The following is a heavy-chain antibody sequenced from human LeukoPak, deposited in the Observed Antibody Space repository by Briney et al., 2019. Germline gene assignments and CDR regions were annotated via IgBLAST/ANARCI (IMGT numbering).Heavy chain of an antibody. V-gene: IGHV1-18*01. CDR1: GYTFTSYG. CDR2: ISAYNGNT. CDR3: AHSSPHRQGDYYYYYMDV. J-gene: IGHJ6*03. Sequence: ASVKVSCKASGYTFTSYGISWVRQAPGQGLEWMGWISAYNGNTNYAQKLQGRATMTTDTSTSTAYMELRSLRSDDTAVYYCAHSSPHRQGDYYYYYMDVWGKGTTVTVSS. D-gene: IGHD6-13*01.